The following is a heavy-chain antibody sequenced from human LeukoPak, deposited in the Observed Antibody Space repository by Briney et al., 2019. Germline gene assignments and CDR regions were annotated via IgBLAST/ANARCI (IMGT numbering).Heavy chain of an antibody. V-gene: IGHV3-23*01. CDR2: ISGSGGST. J-gene: IGHJ4*02. CDR1: GFTFSSYA. D-gene: IGHD1-26*01. CDR3: ARDFPGGSYYFDY. Sequence: GGSLRLSCAASGFTFSSYAMSWVRQAPGKGLEWVSAISGSGGSTYYADSVKGRFTISRDNSKNTRYLQMNSLRVEDTAVFYCARDFPGGSYYFDYWGQGILVTVSS.